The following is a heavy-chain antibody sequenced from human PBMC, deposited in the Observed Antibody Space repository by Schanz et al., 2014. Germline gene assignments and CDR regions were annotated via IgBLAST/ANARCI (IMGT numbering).Heavy chain of an antibody. V-gene: IGHV3-21*01. D-gene: IGHD3-16*01. J-gene: IGHJ4*02. CDR2: ISSTSTYL. CDR3: ARGTPFLCDY. Sequence: VQLVESGGGVVQPGRSLRLSCAASGFTFSDSWMHWVRQAPGKGLEWVSSISSTSTYLYYADSVKGRFTISRDSARNSLYLQMSSLRAEDTAVYYCARGTPFLCDYWGQGTLVTVSS. CDR1: GFTFSDSW.